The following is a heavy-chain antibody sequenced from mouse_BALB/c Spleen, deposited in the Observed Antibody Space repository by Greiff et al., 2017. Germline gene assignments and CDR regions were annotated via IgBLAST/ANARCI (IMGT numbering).Heavy chain of an antibody. Sequence: QVQLKESGPGLVAPSQSLSITCTVSGFSLTSYGVHWVRQPPGKGLEWLGVIWAGGSTNYNSALMSRLSISKDNSKSQVFLKMNSLQTDDTAMYYCARGTTPVGDYFDYWGQGTTLTVSS. CDR2: IWAGGST. CDR3: ARGTTPVGDYFDY. D-gene: IGHD1-1*01. J-gene: IGHJ2*01. V-gene: IGHV2-9*02. CDR1: GFSLTSYG.